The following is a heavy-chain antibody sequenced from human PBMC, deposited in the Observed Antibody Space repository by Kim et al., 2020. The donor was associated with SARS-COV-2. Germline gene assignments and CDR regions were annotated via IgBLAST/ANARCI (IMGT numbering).Heavy chain of an antibody. V-gene: IGHV3-9*01. Sequence: GGSLRLSCAASGFTFDDYAMHWVRQAPGKGLEWVSGISWNSGSIGYADSVKGRFTISRDNAKNSLYLQMNSLRAEDTALYYCAKDSGYDYSNGPFDYWGQGTLVTVSS. CDR3: AKDSGYDYSNGPFDY. J-gene: IGHJ4*02. D-gene: IGHD5-12*01. CDR2: ISWNSGSI. CDR1: GFTFDDYA.